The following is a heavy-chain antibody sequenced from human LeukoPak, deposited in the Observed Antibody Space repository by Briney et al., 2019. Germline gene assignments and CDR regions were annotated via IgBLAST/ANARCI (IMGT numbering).Heavy chain of an antibody. D-gene: IGHD3-9*01. V-gene: IGHV4-39*07. CDR3: ARGTRNFDWLFRPNRFAGYFDY. Sequence: SETLSLTCTVSGASISTSRDYWGWIRQPPGKGLEWIGSIYYIGDTYYNPSLKSRVTISVDTSKNQFSLKLSSVTAADTAVYYCARGTRNFDWLFRPNRFAGYFDYWGQGTLVTVSS. J-gene: IGHJ4*02. CDR2: IYYIGDT. CDR1: GASISTSRDY.